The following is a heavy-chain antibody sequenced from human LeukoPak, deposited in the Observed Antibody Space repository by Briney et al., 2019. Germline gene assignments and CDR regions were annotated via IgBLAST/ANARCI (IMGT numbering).Heavy chain of an antibody. J-gene: IGHJ4*01. CDR1: GGSMSSFY. Sequence: SETLSLTCTVSGGSMSSFYWTWIRQPPGKGLECIWFIYYTGSTTYNPSLGSRVTISIDTSKNQFSLRLSSVTAADTAVYYCARGGWSVDYWGQGTLVTVSS. V-gene: IGHV4-59*01. D-gene: IGHD6-19*01. CDR2: IYYTGST. CDR3: ARGGWSVDY.